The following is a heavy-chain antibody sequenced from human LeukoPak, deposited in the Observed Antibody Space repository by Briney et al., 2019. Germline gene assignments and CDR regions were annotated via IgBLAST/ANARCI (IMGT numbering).Heavy chain of an antibody. CDR3: ARASHSGDEVGY. J-gene: IGHJ4*02. CDR1: GYTFTGYF. D-gene: IGHD7-27*01. CDR2: INPNSGGT. V-gene: IGHV1-2*02. Sequence: ASVKVSCKASGYTFTGYFMHWVRQAPGQGLEWMGWINPNSGGTNYAQKFQGRVTMTRDTSISTAYMELSRLRSDDTAVYYCARASHSGDEVGYWGQGTLVTVSS.